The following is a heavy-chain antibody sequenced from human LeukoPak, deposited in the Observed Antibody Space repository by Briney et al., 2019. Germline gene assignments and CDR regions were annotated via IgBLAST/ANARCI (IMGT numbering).Heavy chain of an antibody. CDR1: GFTFSSYA. D-gene: IGHD3-16*01. V-gene: IGHV3-23*01. CDR3: ASLYASGGLLTYYFDY. CDR2: ISGSGGTT. Sequence: LPGGSLRLSCAASGFTFSSYAMSWVRQAPGKGLEWVSAISGSGGTTYYADSVKGRFTISRDNSQNTLHLQMNSLRAEDTAVYYCASLYASGGLLTYYFDYWGQGTLVTVSS. J-gene: IGHJ4*02.